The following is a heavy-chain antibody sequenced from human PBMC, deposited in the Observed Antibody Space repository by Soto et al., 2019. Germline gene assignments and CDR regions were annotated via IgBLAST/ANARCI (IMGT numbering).Heavy chain of an antibody. D-gene: IGHD6-13*01. J-gene: IGHJ6*02. CDR1: GYSFTSYW. Sequence: GESLKISCKGSGYSFTSYWIGWVRQMPGKGLEWMGIIYPGDSDTRYSPSFQGQVTISADKSISTACLQWSSLKASDTAMYYCARRGAAASGSTKNYYYYYGMDVWGQGTTVTVSS. CDR3: ARRGAAASGSTKNYYYYYGMDV. CDR2: IYPGDSDT. V-gene: IGHV5-51*01.